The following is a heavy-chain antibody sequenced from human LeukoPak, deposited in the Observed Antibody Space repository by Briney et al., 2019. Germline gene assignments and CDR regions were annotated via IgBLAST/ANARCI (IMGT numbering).Heavy chain of an antibody. V-gene: IGHV1-18*01. CDR1: GYTFTSYG. CDR2: ISASTGDT. Sequence: ASVKVSCKASGYTFTSYGISWVRQAPGQGLEWMGWISASTGDTKYTQKFQGRVTLTTDTSTSTAYMELSSLRSDDTAVYYCARDDNYGIFVNVDYWGQGTLVTVSS. J-gene: IGHJ4*02. CDR3: ARDDNYGIFVNVDY. D-gene: IGHD4-11*01.